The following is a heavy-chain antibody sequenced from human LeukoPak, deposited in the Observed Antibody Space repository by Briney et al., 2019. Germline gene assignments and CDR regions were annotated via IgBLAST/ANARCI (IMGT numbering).Heavy chain of an antibody. V-gene: IGHV4-59*01. CDR1: GGSFSGYY. D-gene: IGHD5-18*01. CDR3: ARGWDTGYGYYGMDV. CDR2: IYYSGTV. J-gene: IGHJ6*02. Sequence: PSETLSLTCAVYGGSFSGYYWSWNRQPPGKGLEWIGNIYYSGTVNYSPSLKSRVTISVATSNNQFSLNLLFVTAADSAVYYCARGWDTGYGYYGMDVWGQGTTVTVSS.